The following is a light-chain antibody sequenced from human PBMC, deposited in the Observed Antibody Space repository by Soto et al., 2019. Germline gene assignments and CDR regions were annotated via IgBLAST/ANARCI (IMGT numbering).Light chain of an antibody. CDR1: SSDVGSYNL. CDR3: CSYAGSSTL. J-gene: IGLJ2*01. Sequence: QSALTQPASVSGSPGQSITISCTGTSSDVGSYNLVSWYQQHPGKAPKLMIYEGSKRPSGVSNRFPGSKSGNTASLTISGLQAEDEADYYCCSYAGSSTLFGGGTKVTVL. CDR2: EGS. V-gene: IGLV2-23*01.